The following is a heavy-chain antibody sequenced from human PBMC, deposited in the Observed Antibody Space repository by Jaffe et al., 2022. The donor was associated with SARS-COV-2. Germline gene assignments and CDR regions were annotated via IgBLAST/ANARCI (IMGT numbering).Heavy chain of an antibody. CDR3: AKSPHYYYDSSGLDY. Sequence: EVQLLESGGGLVQPGGSLRLSCAASGFTFSNYAMSWVRQAPGKGLEWVSAISGSGGSTNYADSVKGQFTISRDNSKNTLYLQMNSLRAEDTAVYYCAKSPHYYYDSSGLDYWGQGTLVTVSS. CDR1: GFTFSNYA. CDR2: ISGSGGST. D-gene: IGHD3-22*01. J-gene: IGHJ4*02. V-gene: IGHV3-23*01.